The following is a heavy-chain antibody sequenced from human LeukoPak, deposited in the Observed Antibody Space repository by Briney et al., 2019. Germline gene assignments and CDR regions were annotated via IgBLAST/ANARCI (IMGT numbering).Heavy chain of an antibody. J-gene: IGHJ4*02. CDR2: IHTSGST. CDR3: AREGSMTARPFVSIDY. CDR1: GGSISTYY. Sequence: SETLSLTCTVSGGSISTYYWSWIRQPAGKGLEWIGRIHTSGSTDYNPSLESRVTISVDTSRNQFSLKLSSVTAADTAVYYCAREGSMTARPFVSIDYWGQGTLVTVSS. V-gene: IGHV4-4*07. D-gene: IGHD6-6*01.